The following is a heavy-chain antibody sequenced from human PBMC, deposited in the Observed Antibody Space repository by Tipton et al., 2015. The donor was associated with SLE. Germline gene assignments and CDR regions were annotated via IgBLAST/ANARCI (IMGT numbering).Heavy chain of an antibody. V-gene: IGHV3-30-3*01. CDR3: ARNNIVVVVAASHIDY. Sequence: SLRLSCAASGFTFSSYVMHWVRQAPGKGLEWVAVISYDGSNKYYADSVKGRFTISRDNSKNTLYLQMNSLRAEDTAVYYCARNNIVVVVAASHIDYWGQGTLVTVSS. J-gene: IGHJ4*02. D-gene: IGHD2-15*01. CDR1: GFTFSSYV. CDR2: ISYDGSNK.